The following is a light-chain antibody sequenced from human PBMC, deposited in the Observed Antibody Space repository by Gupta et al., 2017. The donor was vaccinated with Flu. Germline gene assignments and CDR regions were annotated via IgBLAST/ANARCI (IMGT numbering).Light chain of an antibody. CDR2: DNI. J-gene: IGLJ3*02. Sequence: QSVLTQPPSVSGTPGQRVTIPCIGSSSNIGAGYAVHWYQQRPATAPKFLINDNINRPSGVPDRFSASKSGTSASLATTGLQAEDDADYYCQYYDSNLFWVFSGGTKQPVL. CDR3: QYYDSNLFWV. CDR1: SSNIGAGYA. V-gene: IGLV1-40*01.